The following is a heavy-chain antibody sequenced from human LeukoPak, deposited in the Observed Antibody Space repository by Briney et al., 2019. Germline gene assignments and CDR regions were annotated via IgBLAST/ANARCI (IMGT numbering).Heavy chain of an antibody. V-gene: IGHV1-58*01. CDR1: GFTFTSSA. CDR3: AAGSGYESQGDY. D-gene: IGHD5-12*01. J-gene: IGHJ4*02. Sequence: SVTVSCTASGFTFTSSAAQWVRQARGQRLEWTGWIVVGSGNTNYAQKFQERVTITRDMSTSTAYMELSSLRSEDTAVYYCAAGSGYESQGDYWGQGTLVTVSS. CDR2: IVVGSGNT.